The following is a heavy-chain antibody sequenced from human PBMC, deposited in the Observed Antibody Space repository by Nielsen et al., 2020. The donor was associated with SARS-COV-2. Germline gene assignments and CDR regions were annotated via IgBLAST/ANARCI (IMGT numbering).Heavy chain of an antibody. Sequence: GESLKISCKASTYTFTSDWIGWVRQTPGKGLEWMGIIYPGDSDTRYSPSFQGQVTISADKSSSTAFLQWSSLKASDTAMYYCAKQRFSGTFDYYFDLWGRGTQVTVSS. CDR1: TYTFTSDW. CDR3: AKQRFSGTFDYYFDL. CDR2: IYPGDSDT. J-gene: IGHJ2*01. V-gene: IGHV5-51*01. D-gene: IGHD1-26*01.